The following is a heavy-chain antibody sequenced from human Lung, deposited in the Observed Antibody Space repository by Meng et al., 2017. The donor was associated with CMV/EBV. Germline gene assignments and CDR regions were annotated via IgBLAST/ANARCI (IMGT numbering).Heavy chain of an antibody. CDR1: YTFTRYD. J-gene: IGHJ4*02. CDR2: MNPNSGNT. D-gene: IGHD3-9*01. V-gene: IGHV1-8*01. CDR3: ARGDYDILTGYYNLDY. Sequence: YTFTRYDINWVRQATGQGLEWMGWMNPNSGNTGYAQKFQGRVTMTRNTSISTAYMELSSLRSEDTAVYYCARGDYDILTGYYNLDYWGQGTLVTVSS.